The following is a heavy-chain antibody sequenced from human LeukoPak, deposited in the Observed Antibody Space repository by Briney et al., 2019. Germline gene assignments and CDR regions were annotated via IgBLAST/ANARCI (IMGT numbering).Heavy chain of an antibody. CDR1: GFTFSSYS. CDR3: ARERDFSSSSGPIDY. D-gene: IGHD6-6*01. V-gene: IGHV3-21*01. Sequence: GGSLRLSCAASGFTFSSYSMNWVRQAPGKGLEWVSSISSSSSYIYYADSVKGRFTISRDNAKNSLYLQMNSLRAEDTAVYYCARERDFSSSSGPIDYWGQGTLVTVSS. J-gene: IGHJ4*02. CDR2: ISSSSSYI.